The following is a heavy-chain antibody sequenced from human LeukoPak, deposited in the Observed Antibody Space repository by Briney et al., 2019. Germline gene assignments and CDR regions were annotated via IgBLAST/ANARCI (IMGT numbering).Heavy chain of an antibody. J-gene: IGHJ5*02. CDR2: IYYSGST. CDR3: ARPHYDFWSGYYPSWFDP. D-gene: IGHD3-3*01. CDR1: GGSISSSSYY. V-gene: IGHV4-39*01. Sequence: SETLSLTCTVSGGSISSSSYYWGWIRQPPGTGLEWIGSIYYSGSTYYNPSLKSRVTISVDTSKNQFSLKLSSVTAADTAVYYCARPHYDFWSGYYPSWFDPWGQGTLVTVSS.